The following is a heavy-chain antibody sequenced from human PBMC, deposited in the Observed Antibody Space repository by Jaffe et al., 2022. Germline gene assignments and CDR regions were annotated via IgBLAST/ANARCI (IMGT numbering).Heavy chain of an antibody. J-gene: IGHJ4*02. CDR2: IVGTSVYT. Sequence: EVQLVESGGGLVKPGGSLRLSCAASGFTFSSYSMNWVRQAPGKGLEWVSSIVGTSVYTYYADSVKGRFTISRDNAKNSLFLQMNSLRAEDTAVYYCARTISTIVVAPDYWGQGTLVTVSS. D-gene: IGHD3-22*01. CDR3: ARTISTIVVAPDY. V-gene: IGHV3-21*01. CDR1: GFTFSSYS.